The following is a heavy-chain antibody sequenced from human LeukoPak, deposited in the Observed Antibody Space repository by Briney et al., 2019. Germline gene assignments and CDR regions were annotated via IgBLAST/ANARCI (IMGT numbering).Heavy chain of an antibody. CDR1: GGSISSYY. CDR2: IYYSRST. V-gene: IGHV4-59*01. CDR3: AREGGIAVAGNWFDP. Sequence: SETLSLTCTVSGGSISSYYWSWIRQPPGKGLEWIGYIYYSRSTNYNPSLKSRVTISVDTSKNQFSLKLSSVTAADTAVYYCAREGGIAVAGNWFDPWGQGTLVTVSS. J-gene: IGHJ5*02. D-gene: IGHD6-19*01.